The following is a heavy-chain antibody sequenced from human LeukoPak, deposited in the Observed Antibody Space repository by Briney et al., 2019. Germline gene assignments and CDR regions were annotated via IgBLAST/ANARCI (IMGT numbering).Heavy chain of an antibody. J-gene: IGHJ4*02. V-gene: IGHV3-23*01. D-gene: IGHD3-10*01. Sequence: PGGSLRLSCAASGFTFSSYAMSWVRQAPGKGLEWVSAISGSGGSTYYADSVKGRFTISRDNSKNTLYLQMNSLRAEDTAVYYCAKDQKGSRGVIPDTLFGGQGTLVTVSS. CDR3: AKDQKGSRGVIPDTLF. CDR1: GFTFSSYA. CDR2: ISGSGGST.